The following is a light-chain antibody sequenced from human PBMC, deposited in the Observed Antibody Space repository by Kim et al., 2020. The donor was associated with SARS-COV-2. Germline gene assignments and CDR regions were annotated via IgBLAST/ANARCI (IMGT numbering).Light chain of an antibody. J-gene: IGLJ2*01. CDR1: NIVNKS. Sequence: PGCTARMHCEGNNIVNKSEHWYQQKPGQDPVLVISDDSDRPSGIPERFSGSNSGNTATLIISGVEAGNEADYYCHLCDSSSDHVVFGGGTQLTVL. V-gene: IGLV3-21*02. CDR2: DDS. CDR3: HLCDSSSDHVV.